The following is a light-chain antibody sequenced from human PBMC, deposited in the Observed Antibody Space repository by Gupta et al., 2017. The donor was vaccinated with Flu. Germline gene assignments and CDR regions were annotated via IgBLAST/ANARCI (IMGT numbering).Light chain of an antibody. CDR3: LQHNSFPWT. J-gene: IGKJ1*01. V-gene: IGKV1-17*01. CDR1: QDIRSD. CDR2: GAS. Sequence: DIQMTQSPSSLSASVGDRVTITCRASQDIRSDLGWYQQKPGKAPKRLIYGASSLQSGVPSRCSGSGSETEVTLTISSLQPEEFATYYCLQHNSFPWTFGQGTKVEIK.